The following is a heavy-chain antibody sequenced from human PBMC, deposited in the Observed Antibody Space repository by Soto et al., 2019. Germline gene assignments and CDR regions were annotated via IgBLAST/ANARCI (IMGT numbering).Heavy chain of an antibody. CDR3: ARDAVRGSDGGMDV. J-gene: IGHJ6*02. V-gene: IGHV1-2*04. CDR2: INPNSGGT. D-gene: IGHD1-26*01. Sequence: QVQLVQSGAEVKKPGASVKVSCKASGYTFTGYYMHWVRQAPGQGLEWMGWINPNSGGTNYAQKVQGWVTMTRDTSISTAYMELSRLRSDDTAVYYCARDAVRGSDGGMDVWGQGTTVTVSS. CDR1: GYTFTGYY.